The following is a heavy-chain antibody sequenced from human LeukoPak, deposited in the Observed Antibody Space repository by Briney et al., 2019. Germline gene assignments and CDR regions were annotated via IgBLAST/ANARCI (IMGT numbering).Heavy chain of an antibody. CDR1: GGSFSGSY. CDR2: INHSGST. Sequence: SETLSLTCAVYGGSFSGSYWSWIRQPPGKGLEWIGEINHSGSTNYNPSLKSRVTISVDTSKNQFSLKLSSVTAADTAVYYCAINQRYCSSTSCYWKPYNWFDPWGQGTLVTVSS. J-gene: IGHJ5*02. CDR3: AINQRYCSSTSCYWKPYNWFDP. V-gene: IGHV4-34*01. D-gene: IGHD2-2*01.